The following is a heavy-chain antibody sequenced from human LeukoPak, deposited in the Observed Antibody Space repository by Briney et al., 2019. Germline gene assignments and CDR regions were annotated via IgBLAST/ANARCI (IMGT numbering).Heavy chain of an antibody. J-gene: IGHJ6*02. Sequence: SETLSLTCTVSGGSISSYYWSWIRQPPGKGLEWIGYIYYSGSTNYNPSLKSRVTISVDTSKNQCSLKLSSVTAADTAVYYCARASPNYYYYGMDVRGQGTTVTVSS. V-gene: IGHV4-59*01. CDR2: IYYSGST. CDR3: ARASPNYYYYGMDV. CDR1: GGSISSYY.